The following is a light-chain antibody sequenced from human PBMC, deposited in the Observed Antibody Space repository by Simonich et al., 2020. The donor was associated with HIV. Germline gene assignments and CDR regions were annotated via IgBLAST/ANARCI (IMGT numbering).Light chain of an antibody. CDR3: QQYNNRPLT. J-gene: IGKJ4*01. CDR1: QSVRSN. Sequence: EIVMTKSPATLSVSPGERATLSCRARQSVRSNLAWYQQKPGQAPRLLIYSASTRATGIPAKFSGSWSGTEFTLTISSMQSEDIAVYYCQQYNNRPLTFGGGTKVEIK. V-gene: IGKV3-15*01. CDR2: SAS.